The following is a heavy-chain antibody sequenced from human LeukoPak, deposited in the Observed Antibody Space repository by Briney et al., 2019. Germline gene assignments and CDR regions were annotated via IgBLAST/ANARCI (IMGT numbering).Heavy chain of an antibody. CDR1: GFTFSSYA. CDR2: ISGSGGST. Sequence: GESLRLSCAASGFTFSSYAMIWVRQAPGKGLEWVSAISGSGGSTYYADSVKVRFTISRDNSKNTLYLQMNSLRAEDTAVYYCAKVGYSSSSGWFDPWGQGTLVTVSS. J-gene: IGHJ5*02. D-gene: IGHD6-6*01. CDR3: AKVGYSSSSGWFDP. V-gene: IGHV3-23*01.